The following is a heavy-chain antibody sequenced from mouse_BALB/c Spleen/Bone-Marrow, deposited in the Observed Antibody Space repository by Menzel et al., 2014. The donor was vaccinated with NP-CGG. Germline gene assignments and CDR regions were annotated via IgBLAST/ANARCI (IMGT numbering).Heavy chain of an antibody. CDR1: GYTFTSYV. D-gene: IGHD3-2*01. CDR3: ARPRQLGLPYYFDY. J-gene: IGHJ2*01. CDR2: INPYNDGT. V-gene: IGHV1-14*01. Sequence: VQLQQSGPELVKPGASVKMSCKASGYTFTSYVMHWVKQKPGQGLEWIGYINPYNDGTKYNEKFKGKATLTSDKSCSTAYMELSSLTSEDSAAYYCARPRQLGLPYYFDYWGQGTTLTVSS.